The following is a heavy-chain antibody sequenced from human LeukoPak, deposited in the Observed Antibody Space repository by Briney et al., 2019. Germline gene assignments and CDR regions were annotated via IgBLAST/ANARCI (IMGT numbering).Heavy chain of an antibody. D-gene: IGHD3-22*01. CDR2: INHSGST. CDR3: ARAPLVVTMIPEMPDV. Sequence: SETLSLTCAVYGGSFSGDYWSWIRQPPGKGLEWIGEINHSGSTNYNPSLKSRVTISVDTSKNQFSLKLSSVTAADTAVYYCARAPLVVTMIPEMPDVWGQGTTVTVSS. J-gene: IGHJ6*02. CDR1: GGSFSGDY. V-gene: IGHV4-34*01.